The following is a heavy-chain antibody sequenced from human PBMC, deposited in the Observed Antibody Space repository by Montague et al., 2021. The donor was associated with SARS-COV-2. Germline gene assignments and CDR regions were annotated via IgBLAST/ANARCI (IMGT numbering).Heavy chain of an antibody. CDR1: GGSISSSSYY. CDR2: IYYSGST. J-gene: IGHJ4*02. D-gene: IGHD1-26*01. CDR3: ARSSGSSYSGLFDS. Sequence: SETLSLTCTVSGGSISSSSYYWGWIRQPPGKGLEWIGSIYYSGSTYYNPSLKSRVTISVDTSKNQFSLKLSSVAAADTAVYYCARSSGSSYSGLFDSWGQGTLVTVSS. V-gene: IGHV4-39*01.